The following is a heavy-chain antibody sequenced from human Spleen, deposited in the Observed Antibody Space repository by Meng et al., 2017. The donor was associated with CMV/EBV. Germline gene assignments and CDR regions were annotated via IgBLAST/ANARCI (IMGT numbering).Heavy chain of an antibody. D-gene: IGHD3-22*01. CDR1: GGSIRSSSYY. Sequence: GSLRLSCSVSGGSIRSSSYYWGWIRQPPGKGLEWIGTIYYSGSTYYTPSLNRRVTISVDTSKNQFSLQLSSVIAADTAVYYCARDGSGFYYQYYFDFWGQGALVTVSS. CDR3: ARDGSGFYYQYYFDF. CDR2: IYYSGST. J-gene: IGHJ4*02. V-gene: IGHV4-39*01.